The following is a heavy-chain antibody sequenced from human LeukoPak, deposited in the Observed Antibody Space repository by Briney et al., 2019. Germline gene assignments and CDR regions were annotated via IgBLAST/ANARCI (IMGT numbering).Heavy chain of an antibody. J-gene: IGHJ4*02. CDR1: GFTFTTFG. Sequence: GGSLRLSCAASGFTFTTFGIHWVRQAPGKGLEWVAAISPDGKIEYYTDSVKGRFTVSRDNSKNMIYLQMNSLRGEDSAVYFCAKINNDDDYWGQGTLVAVSS. CDR2: ISPDGKIE. CDR3: AKINNDDDY. D-gene: IGHD1/OR15-1a*01. V-gene: IGHV3-30*18.